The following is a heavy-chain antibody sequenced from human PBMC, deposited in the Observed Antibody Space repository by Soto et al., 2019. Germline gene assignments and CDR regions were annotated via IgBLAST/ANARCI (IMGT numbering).Heavy chain of an antibody. J-gene: IGHJ6*02. CDR3: ARFPFGDFYYGMDV. D-gene: IGHD3-10*01. CDR2: IYYSGST. V-gene: IGHV4-59*01. CDR1: GGTISSYY. Sequence: SETLSLTCTASGGTISSYYWSWIRQPPGKGLEWIGYIYYSGSTNYNPSLKSRVTISVDTSKNQFSLKLSSVTAADADVYYCARFPFGDFYYGMDVWGQGTTVTVSS.